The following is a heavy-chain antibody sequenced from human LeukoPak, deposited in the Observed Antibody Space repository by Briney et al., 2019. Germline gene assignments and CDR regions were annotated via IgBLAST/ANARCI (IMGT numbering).Heavy chain of an antibody. D-gene: IGHD3-9*01. J-gene: IGHJ4*02. CDR2: IYYSGST. V-gene: IGHV4-59*01. CDR3: ARDGSTYYDILTGYYTFDY. Sequence: PSETLSLTCTLSGGSISSYYWSWIRQPPGKGLEWIGYIYYSGSTNYNPSLKSRVTISLDTSKNQFSLRLTSVTAADTAVYYCARDGSTYYDILTGYYTFDYWGQGTLVTVSS. CDR1: GGSISSYY.